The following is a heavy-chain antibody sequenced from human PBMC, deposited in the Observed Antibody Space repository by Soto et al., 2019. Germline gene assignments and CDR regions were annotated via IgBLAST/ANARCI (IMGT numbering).Heavy chain of an antibody. CDR1: GFTFSSYS. V-gene: IGHV3-21*01. CDR2: ISSSSSYI. J-gene: IGHJ4*02. D-gene: IGHD3-22*01. CDR3: AREDYDSSTFDY. Sequence: GGSLRLSCAASGFTFSSYSMNWVRQAPGKGLEWVSSISSSSSYIYYADSVKGRFTISRDNAKDSLYLQMNSLRAEDTAVYYCAREDYDSSTFDYWGQGTLVTVSS.